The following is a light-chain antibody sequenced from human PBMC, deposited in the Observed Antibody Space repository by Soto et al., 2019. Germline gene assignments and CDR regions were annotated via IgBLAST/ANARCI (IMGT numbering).Light chain of an antibody. CDR3: QQYKSYPIT. V-gene: IGKV1-5*03. J-gene: IGKJ5*01. CDR2: RAS. CDR1: QDIGTW. Sequence: DIQMTQSPSTLSASVGDRVTITCRASQDIGTWLAWYQQKPEKAPKVLIYRASHLESGVPSRFSASGSGTEFSLTINSLQADDFATYYCQQYKSYPITFGQGTRLEI.